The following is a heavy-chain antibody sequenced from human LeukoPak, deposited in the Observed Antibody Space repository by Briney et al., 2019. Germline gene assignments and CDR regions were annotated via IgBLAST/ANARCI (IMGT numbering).Heavy chain of an antibody. V-gene: IGHV3-48*03. D-gene: IGHD6-19*01. CDR1: GFSFSSYE. CDR3: ARGIAVASGIDY. J-gene: IGHJ4*02. CDR2: IGSSGSTV. Sequence: PGGSLRLSCAASGFSFSSYEMNWVRQAPGKGLEWVSYIGSSGSTVYYADSVKGRFTISRDNAKNSMYLQMNSLRDEDTAVYYCARGIAVASGIDYWGQGTLVTVSS.